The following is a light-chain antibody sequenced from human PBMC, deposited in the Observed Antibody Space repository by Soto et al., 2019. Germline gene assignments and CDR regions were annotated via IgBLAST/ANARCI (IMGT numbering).Light chain of an antibody. V-gene: IGKV1-5*01. CDR2: AAS. CDR1: QSIGSW. CDR3: QHYNSYSEA. J-gene: IGKJ1*01. Sequence: GDRVTVTCRASQSIGSWLAWYQQKPGKAPNLLIYAASSLQSGVPSRFSGSGSGTDFTLTISGLQPDDFATYYCQHYNSYSEAFGQGTKVDIK.